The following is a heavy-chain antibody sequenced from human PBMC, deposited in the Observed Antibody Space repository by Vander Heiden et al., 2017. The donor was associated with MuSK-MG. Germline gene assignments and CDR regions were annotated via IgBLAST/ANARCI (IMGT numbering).Heavy chain of an antibody. V-gene: IGHV3-11*05. D-gene: IGHD6-25*01. Sequence: QVQLVESGGGLVKPGGTLRLSCAASGFTFTDNYMSWIRQAPGQGLECLSYISGSRGDINYADSGRGRFTISIDNTKKSLYLLINSLTAEDAGVYYCVTGANLAAHWGQGGLGTVST. CDR2: ISGSRGDI. J-gene: IGHJ4*02. CDR3: VTGANLAAH. CDR1: GFTFTDNY.